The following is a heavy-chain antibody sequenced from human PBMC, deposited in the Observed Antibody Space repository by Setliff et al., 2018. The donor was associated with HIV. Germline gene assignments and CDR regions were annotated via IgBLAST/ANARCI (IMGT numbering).Heavy chain of an antibody. J-gene: IGHJ4*02. Sequence: PGGSLRLSCAASGFRFSDYYMNWIRQAPGKGLEWVAVMSTGGGIKICADSVKGRFTISRDNSRNTLFLQMNNLRPEDTATYYCVRDPIEGSPDYFDYWGQGALVTVSS. V-gene: IGHV3-30*03. CDR1: GFRFSDYY. CDR2: MSTGGGIK. D-gene: IGHD1-26*01. CDR3: VRDPIEGSPDYFDY.